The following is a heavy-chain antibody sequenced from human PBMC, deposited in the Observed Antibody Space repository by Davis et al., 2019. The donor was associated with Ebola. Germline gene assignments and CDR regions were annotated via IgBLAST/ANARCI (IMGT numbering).Heavy chain of an antibody. CDR2: INPSGGST. V-gene: IGHV1-46*01. D-gene: IGHD3-10*01. CDR1: GYTFTSYY. CDR3: ASGLWFRELSD. Sequence: AASVKVSCKASGYTFTSYYMHWVRQAPGQGLEWMGIINPSGGSTSYAQKFQGWVTMTRDTSISTAYMELSRLRSDDTAVYYCASGLWFRELSDWGQGTLVTVSS. J-gene: IGHJ4*02.